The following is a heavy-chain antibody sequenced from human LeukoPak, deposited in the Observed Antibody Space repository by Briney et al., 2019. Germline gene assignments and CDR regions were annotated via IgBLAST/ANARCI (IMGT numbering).Heavy chain of an antibody. J-gene: IGHJ4*02. CDR3: ARGSSSWYYFDY. D-gene: IGHD6-13*01. CDR2: IWYEGSDK. Sequence: PGGSLRLSCAASGFTFRSYGMHWVRQAPGRGLEWVAVIWYEGSDKHYADSVKGRFTISRDNSKNTLYLQLNSLRVEDTAVYYCARGSSSWYYFDYWGQGTLVTVSS. V-gene: IGHV3-33*01. CDR1: GFTFRSYG.